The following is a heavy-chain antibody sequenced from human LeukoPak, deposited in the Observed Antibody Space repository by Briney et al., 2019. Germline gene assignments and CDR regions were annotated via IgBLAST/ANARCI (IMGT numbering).Heavy chain of an antibody. D-gene: IGHD1-26*01. J-gene: IGHJ6*02. CDR2: MNPNSGNT. V-gene: IGHV1-8*02. CDR1: GYTFISYG. CDR3: ARLVGSWGACYYYYGMDV. Sequence: GASVKVSCKASGYTFISYGISWVRQAPGQGLEWMGWMNPNSGNTGHAQKFQGRVTMTRNTSISTAYMELSSLRSEDTAVYYCARLVGSWGACYYYYGMDVWGQGTTVTVSS.